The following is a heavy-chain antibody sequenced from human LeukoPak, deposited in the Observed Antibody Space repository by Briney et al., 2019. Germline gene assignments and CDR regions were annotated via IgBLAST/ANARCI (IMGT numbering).Heavy chain of an antibody. J-gene: IGHJ5*02. D-gene: IGHD4-17*01. V-gene: IGHV1-69*13. CDR2: IIPIIGTA. CDR1: GGTFSSYA. Sequence: SVKVSCKASGGTFSSYASSWVRQAPGQGLEWMGGIIPIIGTANYAQKFQGRVTITADESTSTAYMELSSLRSEDTAVYYCAREERVTTSTSFDPWGQGTLVTVSS. CDR3: AREERVTTSTSFDP.